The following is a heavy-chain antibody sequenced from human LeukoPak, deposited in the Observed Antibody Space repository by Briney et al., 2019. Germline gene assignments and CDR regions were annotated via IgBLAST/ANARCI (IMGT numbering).Heavy chain of an antibody. D-gene: IGHD1-26*01. J-gene: IGHJ3*01. CDR3: AKDDGTYRNFNF. V-gene: IGHV3-30*02. CDR1: AFTFNSYA. CDR2: IWFDGNQK. Sequence: PGGSLRLSCAASAFTFNSYAMSWVRQAPGKGLEWVAVIWFDGNQKFYGDSVKGRFTISRDNSKNTLYLQMSSLRNEDTAVYYCAKDDGTYRNFNFWGQGTIVTVSS.